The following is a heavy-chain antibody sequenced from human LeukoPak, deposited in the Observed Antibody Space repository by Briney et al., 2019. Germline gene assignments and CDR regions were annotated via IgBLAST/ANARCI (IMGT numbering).Heavy chain of an antibody. V-gene: IGHV4-4*07. CDR1: GVSVSNYY. Sequence: SETLSLTCTVSGVSVSNYYWAWVRQPAGKGPEWIGRIYSSGITNYNPSLRSRVSVSLDTSKNQFSLKLSSVTAADTAVYYCARRGSSCYRYWGQGTLVTVSS. CDR2: IYSSGIT. CDR3: ARRGSSCYRY. J-gene: IGHJ4*02. D-gene: IGHD2-2*01.